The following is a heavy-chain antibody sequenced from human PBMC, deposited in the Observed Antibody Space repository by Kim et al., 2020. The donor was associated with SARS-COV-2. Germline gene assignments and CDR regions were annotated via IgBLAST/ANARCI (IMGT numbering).Heavy chain of an antibody. CDR2: IDPSDSYT. J-gene: IGHJ4*02. D-gene: IGHD3-3*01. CDR3: ARLIRSDDYDFFGPDDY. V-gene: IGHV5-10-1*01. Sequence: GESLKISCKGSGYSFTSYWISWVRQMPGKGLEWMGRIDPSDSYTNYSPSFQGHVTISADKSISTAYLQWSSLKASDTAMYYCARLIRSDDYDFFGPDDYWGQGTLVTVSS. CDR1: GYSFTSYW.